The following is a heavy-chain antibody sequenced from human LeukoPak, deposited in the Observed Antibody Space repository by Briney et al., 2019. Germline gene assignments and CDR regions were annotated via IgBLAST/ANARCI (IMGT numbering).Heavy chain of an antibody. CDR2: FDPEDGET. D-gene: IGHD1-14*01. CDR1: GYTLTELS. Sequence: AASVKVSCKVSGYTLTELSMHWVRQAPGKGLEWMGGFDPEDGETIYAQKFQGRVTMTGNTSISTAYMELSSLRSEDTAVYYCARGTTGWGQGTLVTVSS. CDR3: ARGTTG. J-gene: IGHJ4*02. V-gene: IGHV1-24*01.